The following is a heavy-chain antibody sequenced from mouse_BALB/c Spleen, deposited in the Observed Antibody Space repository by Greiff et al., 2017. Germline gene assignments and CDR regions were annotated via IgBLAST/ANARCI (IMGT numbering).Heavy chain of an antibody. V-gene: IGHV1S137*01. D-gene: IGHD2-1*01. CDR2: ISTYYGDA. CDR1: GYTFTDYA. CDR3: AIGVCAYDNNYCALDC. J-gene: IGHJ4*01. Sequence: QVQLQQSGAELVRPGVSVKISCKGSGYTFTDYAMHWVKQSHAKSLEWIGVISTYYGDASYNQKFKGKATMTVDKSSSTASMELPRLTSEDSAISYCAIGVCAYDNNYCALDCWGPGTSVTVSS.